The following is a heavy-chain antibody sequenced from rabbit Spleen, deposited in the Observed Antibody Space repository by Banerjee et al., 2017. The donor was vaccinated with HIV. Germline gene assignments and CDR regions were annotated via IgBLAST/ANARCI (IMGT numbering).Heavy chain of an antibody. J-gene: IGHJ6*01. CDR3: ERDLNSVIGWNFAW. D-gene: IGHD1-1*01. Sequence: LEESGGGLVKPGGTLTLTCTVSGFSFSSNWICWVRQAPGKGLEWIACIDTNDGDTDYANWPKGRFTISKTSSTTVTLQMTSLTAADTATYFCERDLNSVIGWNFAWWGPGNLVTVS. V-gene: IGHV1S45*01. CDR1: GFSFSSNW. CDR2: IDTNDGDT.